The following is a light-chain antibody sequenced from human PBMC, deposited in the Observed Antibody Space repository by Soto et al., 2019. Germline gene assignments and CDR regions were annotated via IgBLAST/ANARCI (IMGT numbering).Light chain of an antibody. J-gene: IGKJ4*01. CDR3: QQSYSTPLT. Sequence: DIQMTQSPSSLSASVGDRVTITCRASQSIGSYLIWYQQKPGKAPKVLIYAVSNLQRGVPSRFSGSGSGTDFTLTISSLQPEDFAIYYCQQSYSTPLTFGGGTRVEIK. CDR1: QSIGSY. CDR2: AVS. V-gene: IGKV1-39*01.